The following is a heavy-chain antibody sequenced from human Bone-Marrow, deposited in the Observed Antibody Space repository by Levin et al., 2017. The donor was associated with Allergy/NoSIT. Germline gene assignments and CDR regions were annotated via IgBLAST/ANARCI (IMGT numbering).Heavy chain of an antibody. CDR1: GFTFSSYS. Sequence: PGGPLRLSCAASGFTFSSYSMNWVRQAPGKGLEWVSYISSSSSTIYYADSVKGRFTISRDNAKNSLYLQMNSLRAEDTAVYYCARDQKPYSSIAIYFDYWGQGTLVTVSS. CDR3: ARDQKPYSSIAIYFDY. CDR2: ISSSSSTI. J-gene: IGHJ4*02. V-gene: IGHV3-48*04. D-gene: IGHD6-13*01.